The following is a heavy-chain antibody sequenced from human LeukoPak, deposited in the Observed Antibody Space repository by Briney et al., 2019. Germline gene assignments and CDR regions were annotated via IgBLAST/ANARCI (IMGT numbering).Heavy chain of an antibody. D-gene: IGHD3-3*01. Sequence: GGSLRLSCAVSGFTFSSYSMNWVRQAPGQGLEWVSSISSSSSYIYYADSVKGRFTISRDSAKNSLYLQMSSLRAEDTAVYYCASTAELSYYDFWSGSVPLDYWGQGTLVTVSS. CDR2: ISSSSSYI. CDR1: GFTFSSYS. J-gene: IGHJ4*02. CDR3: ASTAELSYYDFWSGSVPLDY. V-gene: IGHV3-21*01.